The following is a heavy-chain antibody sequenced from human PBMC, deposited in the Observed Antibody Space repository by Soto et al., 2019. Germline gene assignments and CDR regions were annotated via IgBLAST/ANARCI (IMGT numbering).Heavy chain of an antibody. CDR2: IIPVFGTA. V-gene: IGHV1-69*06. Sequence: QVQLVQSGAEVKKPGSSVKVSCKASGGTFSNYPFSWVRQAPGQGLEWMGGIIPVFGTADYAQKFQGRVTITADKSTSTVYMELSSLRSEDTAVYYCARVLEFRDGYISHFDFWGQGSLVTVSS. J-gene: IGHJ4*02. D-gene: IGHD6-13*01. CDR1: GGTFSNYP. CDR3: ARVLEFRDGYISHFDF.